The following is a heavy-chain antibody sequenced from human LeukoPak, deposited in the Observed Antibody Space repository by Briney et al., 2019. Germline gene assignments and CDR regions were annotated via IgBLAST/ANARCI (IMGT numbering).Heavy chain of an antibody. CDR2: IYTSGST. J-gene: IGHJ4*02. CDR1: GGSISSSSYY. Sequence: SETLSLTCTVSGGSISSSSYYWGWIRQPAGKGLEWIGRIYTSGSTNYNPSLKSRVTMSVDTSKNQFSLKLSSVTAADTAVYYCAREPGSWYRGFDYWGQGTLVTVSS. CDR3: AREPGSWYRGFDY. D-gene: IGHD2-15*01. V-gene: IGHV4-61*02.